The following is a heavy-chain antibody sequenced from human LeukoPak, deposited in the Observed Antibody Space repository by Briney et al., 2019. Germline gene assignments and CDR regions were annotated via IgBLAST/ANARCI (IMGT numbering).Heavy chain of an antibody. J-gene: IGHJ4*02. CDR2: ISGSGGST. D-gene: IGHD6-13*01. Sequence: PGGSLRLSCAASGFTFSSYAMSWVRQAPGKVLEWVSAISGSGGSTYYADSVKGRFTISRDNSKTTLYLQMNSLRAEDTAVYYCAKDPPIAAAGSYFDYWGQGTLVTVSS. CDR3: AKDPPIAAAGSYFDY. CDR1: GFTFSSYA. V-gene: IGHV3-23*01.